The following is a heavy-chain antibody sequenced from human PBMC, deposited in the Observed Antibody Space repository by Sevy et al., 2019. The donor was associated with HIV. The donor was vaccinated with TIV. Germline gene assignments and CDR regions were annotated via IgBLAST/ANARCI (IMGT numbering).Heavy chain of an antibody. V-gene: IGHV1-24*01. J-gene: IGHJ4*02. CDR3: AATKDYYENSGSPFDY. CDR2: FDPEDGET. Sequence: ASVKVSCKVYGHTLNRLGMHWVRQAPGKGLESMGSFDPEDGETFQAQKFQGRVTMTDDTSTDTAYMELSSLRSEDTAVYYCAATKDYYENSGSPFDYWGQGTLVTVSS. D-gene: IGHD3-22*01. CDR1: GHTLNRLG.